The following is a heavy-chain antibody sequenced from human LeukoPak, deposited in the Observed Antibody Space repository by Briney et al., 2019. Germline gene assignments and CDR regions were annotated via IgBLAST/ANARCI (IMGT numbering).Heavy chain of an antibody. Sequence: SETLSLTCTVSGGSISSDYWSWIRQPPGKGLEWIGYIYYSVSANYTPSLKSRVTISVDTTKNQFSLKLSSVTAADTAVYYCARQGGGFWYFDLWGRGTLVTVSS. D-gene: IGHD6-25*01. J-gene: IGHJ2*01. CDR2: IYYSVSA. CDR3: ARQGGGFWYFDL. CDR1: GGSISSDY. V-gene: IGHV4-59*08.